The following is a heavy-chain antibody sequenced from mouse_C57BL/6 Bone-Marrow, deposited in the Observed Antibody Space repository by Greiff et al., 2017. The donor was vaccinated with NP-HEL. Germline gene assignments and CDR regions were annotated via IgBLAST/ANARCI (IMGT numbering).Heavy chain of an antibody. J-gene: IGHJ4*01. D-gene: IGHD1-1*01. CDR2: IYPRSGNT. V-gene: IGHV1-81*01. CDR1: GYTFTSYG. Sequence: QVQLQQSGAELARPGASVKLSCKASGYTFTSYGISWVKQRTGQGLEWIGEIYPRSGNTYYNEKFKGKATLTADKSSSTAYMELRSLTSEDSAVYFCANYYYGSGYYAMDYWGQGTSVTVSS. CDR3: ANYYYGSGYYAMDY.